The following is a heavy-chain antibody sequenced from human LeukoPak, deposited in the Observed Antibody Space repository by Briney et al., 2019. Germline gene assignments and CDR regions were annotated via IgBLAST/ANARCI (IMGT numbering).Heavy chain of an antibody. V-gene: IGHV4-34*01. J-gene: IGHJ4*02. CDR1: GGSFSGYY. CDR2: ISHSGST. Sequence: SETLSLTCAVYGGSFSGYYWSWFRQPPGKGLEWIGEISHSGSTNYNPSLKSRVTISVDTSKNQFSLKLSSVTAADTAVYYCARGPFDGSGSYYKPRNFDYWGQGTLVTVSS. D-gene: IGHD3-10*01. CDR3: ARGPFDGSGSYYKPRNFDY.